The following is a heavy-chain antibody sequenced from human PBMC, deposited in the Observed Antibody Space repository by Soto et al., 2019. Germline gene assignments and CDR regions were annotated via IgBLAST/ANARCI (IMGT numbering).Heavy chain of an antibody. J-gene: IGHJ4*02. D-gene: IGHD2-21*01. Sequence: TLSLTCTVSGGSISSGGYYWSWIRQHPGKGLEWIGYIHYSGSTYYNPSLKSRVTISVDTSKNQFSLKLSSVTAADTAVYYCARDRVNNWVVVDEAAYWGQGTLVTVSS. CDR1: GGSISSGGYY. CDR3: ARDRVNNWVVVDEAAY. V-gene: IGHV4-31*03. CDR2: IHYSGST.